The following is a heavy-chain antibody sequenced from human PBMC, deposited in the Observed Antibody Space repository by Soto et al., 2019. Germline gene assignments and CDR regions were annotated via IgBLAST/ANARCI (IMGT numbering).Heavy chain of an antibody. J-gene: IGHJ6*02. V-gene: IGHV4-34*13. CDR3: ARARITMVRGVIPYFHYGMAF. Sequence: GFCGRWIMQHPGKGLEWIGEINYSGSTNYNPSLKSRVTISVDTSKNQFSLKLSSVTAADTAVYYCARARITMVRGVIPYFHYGMAFWGQGTSDPVS. D-gene: IGHD3-10*01. CDR2: INYSGST. CDR1: GFC.